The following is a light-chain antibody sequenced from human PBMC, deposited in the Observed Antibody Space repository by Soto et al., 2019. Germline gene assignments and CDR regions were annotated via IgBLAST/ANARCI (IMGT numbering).Light chain of an antibody. CDR3: AAWDDSLSVYV. CDR2: SNN. CDR1: SSNIRSNY. V-gene: IGLV1-47*02. Sequence: QAVVTQPPSASGTPGQRVTISCSGSSSNIRSNYVYWYQQLPGTAPKLLIYSNNQRPSGVPDRFSGSKSGTSGSLAISGLRSEDEGDYYCAAWDDSLSVYVFGSGTKLTVL. J-gene: IGLJ1*01.